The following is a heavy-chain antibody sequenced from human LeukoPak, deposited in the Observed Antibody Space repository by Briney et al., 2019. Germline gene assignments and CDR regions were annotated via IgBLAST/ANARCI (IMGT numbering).Heavy chain of an antibody. J-gene: IGHJ3*02. Sequence: SETLSLTCTVSGGSISSSSYYWGWTRQPPGKGLEWIGSIYYSGSTYYNPSLKSRVTISVDTSKNQFSLKLSSVTAADTAVYYCARDYATVVVVAATRDAFDIWGQGTMVTVSS. CDR3: ARDYATVVVVAATRDAFDI. D-gene: IGHD2-15*01. CDR2: IYYSGST. V-gene: IGHV4-39*07. CDR1: GGSISSSSYY.